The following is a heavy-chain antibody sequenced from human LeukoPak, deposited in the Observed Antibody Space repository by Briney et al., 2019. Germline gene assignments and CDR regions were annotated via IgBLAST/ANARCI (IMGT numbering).Heavy chain of an antibody. J-gene: IGHJ4*02. Sequence: SETLSLTCTVSGGSISSYYWSWIRQPPGKGLEWIGYIYYSGSTNYNPSLKSRVTISVDTSKNQFSLKLSSVTAADTAVYYCARSPYDFWCGYYSFDYWGQGTLVTVSS. D-gene: IGHD3-3*01. V-gene: IGHV4-59*01. CDR1: GGSISSYY. CDR2: IYYSGST. CDR3: ARSPYDFWCGYYSFDY.